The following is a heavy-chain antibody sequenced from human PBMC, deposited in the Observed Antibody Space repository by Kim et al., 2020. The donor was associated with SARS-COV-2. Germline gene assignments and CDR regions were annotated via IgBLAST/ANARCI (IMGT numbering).Heavy chain of an antibody. D-gene: IGHD3-9*01. V-gene: IGHV3-21*01. Sequence: SYIYNADSAKGLFTISRDNAKSSLFLQMNSLRVEDTGVYYCARFEGYGMDVWGQGTTVTVSS. CDR2: SYI. CDR3: ARFEGYGMDV. J-gene: IGHJ6*02.